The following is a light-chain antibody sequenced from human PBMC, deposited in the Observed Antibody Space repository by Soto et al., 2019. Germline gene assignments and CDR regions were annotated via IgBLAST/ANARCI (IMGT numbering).Light chain of an antibody. Sequence: QSVLTQPASVSGSPGESITISCTGTSSDVGTYNLVTWYQQHPGRVPKLILYEGNKRPSGVSSRFSASKSGNTASLTISGLQAEDVADYFCCSYAPSRTLLFGGGTKVTVL. V-gene: IGLV2-23*01. CDR2: EGN. CDR3: CSYAPSRTLL. CDR1: SSDVGTYNL. J-gene: IGLJ2*01.